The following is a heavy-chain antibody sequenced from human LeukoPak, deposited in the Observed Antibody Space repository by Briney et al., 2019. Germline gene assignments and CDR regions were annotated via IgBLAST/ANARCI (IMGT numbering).Heavy chain of an antibody. CDR2: ISRSAGTI. D-gene: IGHD2-2*01. V-gene: IGHV3-11*04. J-gene: IGHJ4*02. CDR1: GFPFSDYY. Sequence: PGGSLRLSCAASGFPFSDYYMSWIRQAPGKGLEWVSYISRSAGTIYYADSVKGRFTISRDNPKSSLYLQMDSLRAEDTAVYYCARGGYCRSASCYSAEYYFDYWGQGTLVTVSS. CDR3: ARGGYCRSASCYSAEYYFDY.